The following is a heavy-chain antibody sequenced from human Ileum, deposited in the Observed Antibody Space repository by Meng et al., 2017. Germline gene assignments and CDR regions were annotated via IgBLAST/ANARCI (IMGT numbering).Heavy chain of an antibody. D-gene: IGHD3-22*01. CDR1: GFTFSDYY. CDR2: ISSSGSTI. J-gene: IGHJ4*02. V-gene: IGHV3-11*04. Sequence: GESLKISCAASGFTFSDYYMLWIRQAPGKGLEWVSYISSSGSTIYYADSVKGRFTISRDNAKNSLYLQMNSLRAEDTAVYYCARAGGRSSWYYYDSSGYYPLDYWGQGTLVTVSS. CDR3: ARAGGRSSWYYYDSSGYYPLDY.